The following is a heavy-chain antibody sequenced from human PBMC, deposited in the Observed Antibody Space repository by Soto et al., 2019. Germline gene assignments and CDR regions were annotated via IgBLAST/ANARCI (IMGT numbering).Heavy chain of an antibody. J-gene: IGHJ4*02. CDR2: IYYSGST. CDR3: ARHVTTVMIYYFDY. V-gene: IGHV4-59*08. D-gene: IGHD4-4*01. CDR1: GGSISSYY. Sequence: PSETLSLTCTVSGGSISSYYWSWIRQPPGKGLEWIGYIYYSGSTNYNPSLKSRVTISVDTSKNQFSLKLSSVTAADTAVYYCARHVTTVMIYYFDYWGQGTLVTVSS.